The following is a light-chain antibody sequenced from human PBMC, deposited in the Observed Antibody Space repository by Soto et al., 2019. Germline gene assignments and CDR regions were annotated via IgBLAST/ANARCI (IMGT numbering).Light chain of an antibody. Sequence: IQMTQSPSSLSASVVDSVTMTCRARLSINIYITWSQQQPGKAPRLLIYRASTLQTGVPSRFSRSGSIPGVTLPISYLHPQDFAPYDRQEKYPAPRPFGQGTKV. CDR1: LSINIY. J-gene: IGKJ1*01. CDR3: QEKYPAPRP. CDR2: RAS. V-gene: IGKV1-39*01.